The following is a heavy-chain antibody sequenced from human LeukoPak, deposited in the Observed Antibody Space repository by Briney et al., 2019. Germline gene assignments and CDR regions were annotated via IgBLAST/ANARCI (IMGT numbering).Heavy chain of an antibody. D-gene: IGHD1-1*01. J-gene: IGHJ5*02. V-gene: IGHV1-69*06. CDR2: IIPIFGTA. Sequence: SVKVSCKASGGTFSRYAISWVRQAPGQGLEWMGGIIPIFGTANYAQKFQGRVTITADKSTSTAYMELSSLRSEDTAVYYCMRTWSLGWFDPWGQGTLVTVSS. CDR1: GGTFSRYA. CDR3: MRTWSLGWFDP.